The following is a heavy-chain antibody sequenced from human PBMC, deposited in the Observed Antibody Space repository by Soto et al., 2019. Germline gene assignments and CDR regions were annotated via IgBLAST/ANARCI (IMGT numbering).Heavy chain of an antibody. J-gene: IGHJ4*02. V-gene: IGHV3-73*01. CDR1: GFTFSGSA. D-gene: IGHD5-12*01. CDR3: ISRIVATKLGY. CDR2: IRSKANSYAT. Sequence: EVQLVESGGGLVQPGGSLKLSCAASGFTFSGSAMHWVRQASGKGLEWVGRIRSKANSYATAYAASVKGRFTISRDDSKNTAYLQMNSLKTEDTAVYYCISRIVATKLGYWGQGTLVTVSS.